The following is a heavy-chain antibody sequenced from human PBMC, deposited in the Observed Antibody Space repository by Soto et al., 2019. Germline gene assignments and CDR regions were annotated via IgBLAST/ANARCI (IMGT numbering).Heavy chain of an antibody. CDR2: IYYSGST. J-gene: IGHJ3*02. V-gene: IGHV4-31*03. D-gene: IGHD5-12*01. CDR3: ARARLRAVYAFDI. Sequence: PSETLSFTCTVSVGSVSIGAYYWTWIRQRPGKGLEWIGYIYYSGSTYYSPSLKSRLSISLDTSKNQFSLRLSSVTAADTAMYYCARARLRAVYAFDIWGQGTMVTVSS. CDR1: VGSVSIGAYY.